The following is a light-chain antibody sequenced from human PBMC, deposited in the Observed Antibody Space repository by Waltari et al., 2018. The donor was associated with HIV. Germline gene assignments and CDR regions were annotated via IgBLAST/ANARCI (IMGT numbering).Light chain of an antibody. CDR1: GSNIGAGYD. CDR2: GNS. CDR3: QSYDSTGV. Sequence: QSVLTQPPSVSGAPGQRVTISCTGSGSNIGAGYDVHWYQQLPGPAPKLLIYGNSNRPSGVPDRFSGSKSGTSASLAITGLQAEDEADYYCQSYDSTGVFGGGTKLTVL. V-gene: IGLV1-40*01. J-gene: IGLJ3*02.